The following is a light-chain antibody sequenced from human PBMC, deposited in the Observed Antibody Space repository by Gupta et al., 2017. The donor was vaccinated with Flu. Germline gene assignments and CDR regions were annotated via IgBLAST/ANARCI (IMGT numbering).Light chain of an antibody. J-gene: IGKJ1*01. CDR3: MQGTYWPT. V-gene: IGKV2-30*02. CDR2: RVS. Sequence: DVVLTQSPLALPVTLGQPASISCRSSQSLVHRNGNIYLTWFQQRPGQSPRRLIYRVSNRDSGVPDRFSGSGSGTDFTLKISRVEAEDVGVYYCMQGTYWPTFGQGTKMEIK. CDR1: QSLVHRNGNIY.